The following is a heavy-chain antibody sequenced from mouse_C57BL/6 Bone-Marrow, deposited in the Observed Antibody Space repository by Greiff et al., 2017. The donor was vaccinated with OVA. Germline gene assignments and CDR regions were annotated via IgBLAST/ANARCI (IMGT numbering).Heavy chain of an antibody. CDR2: IHPNSGST. V-gene: IGHV1-64*01. D-gene: IGHD2-4*01. J-gene: IGHJ2*01. CDR1: GYTFTSYW. Sequence: QVQLQQSGAELVKPGASVKLSCKASGYTFTSYWMHWVKQRPGQGLEWIGMIHPNSGSTNYNEKFKSKATLTVDKSSSTAYMQLSSLTSEDSAVYYCARRRLYYDFYFDYWGQGTTLTVSS. CDR3: ARRRLYYDFYFDY.